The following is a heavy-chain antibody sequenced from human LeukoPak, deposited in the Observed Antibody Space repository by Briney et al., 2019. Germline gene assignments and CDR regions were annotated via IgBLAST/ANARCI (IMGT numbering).Heavy chain of an antibody. D-gene: IGHD6-13*01. J-gene: IGHJ6*02. CDR3: AKDLSAVICAFTVFRHKYYSMGV. V-gene: IGHV3-30*04. Sequence: GGSLRLSCAASGFIFNNFAIHWVRQAPGKGLEWVSVVSFDGNKKYYADSVMGRFTISRDSSKKTVFLEMNSLTTEDTAVYYCAKDLSAVICAFTVFRHKYYSMGVWGQGATVIVSS. CDR2: VSFDGNKK. CDR1: GFIFNNFA.